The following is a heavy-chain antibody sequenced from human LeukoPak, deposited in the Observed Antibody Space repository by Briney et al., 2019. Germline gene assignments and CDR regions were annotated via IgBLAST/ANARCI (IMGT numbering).Heavy chain of an antibody. CDR3: AREMTTVVTPDYYFDY. D-gene: IGHD4-23*01. CDR2: ISSNGGST. J-gene: IGHJ4*02. Sequence: GGSLRLSCAASGFTFSSYAMPWVRQAPGKGLEYVSAISSNGGSTYYANSVKGRFTISRDNSKNTLYLQMGSLRAEDMAVYYCAREMTTVVTPDYYFDYWGQGTLVTVSS. V-gene: IGHV3-64*01. CDR1: GFTFSSYA.